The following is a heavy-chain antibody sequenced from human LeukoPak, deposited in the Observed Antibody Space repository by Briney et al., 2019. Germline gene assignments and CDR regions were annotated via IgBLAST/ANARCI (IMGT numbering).Heavy chain of an antibody. CDR3: AKLYCSSTSCSYDY. J-gene: IGHJ4*02. Sequence: GGSLRLSCAASGFTFSSYAMSWVRQAPGKGLEWVTAISGSGGSAYYGDSVKGRFTISRDKSKNTLYLQMNSLRAEDTAVYYCAKLYCSSTSCSYDYWGQGTLVTVSS. CDR2: ISGSGGSA. D-gene: IGHD2-2*01. CDR1: GFTFSSYA. V-gene: IGHV3-23*01.